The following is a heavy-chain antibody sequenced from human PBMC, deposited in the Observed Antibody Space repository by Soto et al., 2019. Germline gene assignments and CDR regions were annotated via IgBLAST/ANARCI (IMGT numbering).Heavy chain of an antibody. CDR2: INHSGST. J-gene: IGHJ4*02. Sequence: SETLSLTCAVYGGCFSGYYWSWIRQPPGKGLEWIGEINHSGSTNYNPSLKSRVTISVDTSKNQFSLKLSSVTAADTAVYYCARDSSGYTYWGQGTLVTVS. V-gene: IGHV4-34*01. CDR3: ARDSSGYTY. D-gene: IGHD3-22*01. CDR1: GGCFSGYY.